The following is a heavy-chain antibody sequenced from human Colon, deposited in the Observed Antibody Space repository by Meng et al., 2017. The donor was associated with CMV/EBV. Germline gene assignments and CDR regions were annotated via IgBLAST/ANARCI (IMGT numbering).Heavy chain of an antibody. CDR2: IRSRVNGGKP. CDR3: SRETPLGYCGGGNCYSGAFDL. Sequence: GGSLRLSCTGSGFVFGDYAVSWVRQAPGKGLEWVGFIRSRVNGGKPEYAASVKGRFTISREESKNIVHLQMNSLKIDDTAIYYCSRETPLGYCGGGNCYSGAFDLWGQGTMVTVSS. J-gene: IGHJ3*01. V-gene: IGHV3-49*04. CDR1: GFVFGDYA. D-gene: IGHD2-15*01.